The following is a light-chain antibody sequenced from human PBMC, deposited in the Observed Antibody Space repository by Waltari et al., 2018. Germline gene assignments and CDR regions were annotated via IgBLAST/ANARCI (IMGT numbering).Light chain of an antibody. CDR2: RVS. CDR1: QSLVHSDGNTH. CDR3: MQGTHWPYT. Sequence: EVVMTQSPLSLPVTLGQPASISCKSGQSLVHSDGNTHLNWFQQRPGQSPRRLFYRVSSRESGVPDRFSGSGSGTDFTLKISRVEAEDVGVYYCMQGTHWPYTFGQGTRLDIK. V-gene: IGKV2-30*02. J-gene: IGKJ2*01.